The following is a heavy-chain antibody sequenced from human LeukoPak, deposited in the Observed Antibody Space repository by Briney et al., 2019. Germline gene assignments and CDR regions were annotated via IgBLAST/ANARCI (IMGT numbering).Heavy chain of an antibody. CDR3: ARAMVPVFEFWSESYTPSESGDS. V-gene: IGHV3-30*01. CDR1: GFTFSSYA. Sequence: PGGSLRLSCAASGFTFSSYAMHWVRQTPVKGLEWLAVISYDGSNKNYADSVKGRFTLSRDNSKDTLYLQMNSLTLEDTAVYYCARAMVPVFEFWSESYTPSESGDSWGQGALVTVSS. CDR2: ISYDGSNK. J-gene: IGHJ4*02. D-gene: IGHD3-3*01.